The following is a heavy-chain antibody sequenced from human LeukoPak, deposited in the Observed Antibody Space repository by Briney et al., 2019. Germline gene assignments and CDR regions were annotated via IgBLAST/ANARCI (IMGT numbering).Heavy chain of an antibody. V-gene: IGHV4-61*01. D-gene: IGHD3-10*01. CDR2: IYYSGST. J-gene: IGHJ4*02. CDR3: ARAPPAGYYGSGSYYPPHFDY. Sequence: PSETLSLTCTVSGGSVSSGSYYWSWIRQPPGKGLEWLGYIYYSGSTNYNPSLKSRVTISVDMSKNQFSLKLSSVTAADTAVYYCARAPPAGYYGSGSYYPPHFDYWGQGTLVTVSS. CDR1: GGSVSSGSYY.